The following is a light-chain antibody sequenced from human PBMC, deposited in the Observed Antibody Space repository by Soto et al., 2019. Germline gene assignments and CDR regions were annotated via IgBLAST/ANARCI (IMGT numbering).Light chain of an antibody. V-gene: IGLV2-23*01. CDR2: EGS. J-gene: IGLJ2*01. Sequence: QSVLTQPASVSGSPGQSITISCTGTSSDVGSYNLVSWYQQHPGKAPKFMIYEGSKRPSGVSNRFSGSKSGNTASLTISGLRAEDEADYYCCSYAGSYVVFGGGTQLTVL. CDR1: SSDVGSYNL. CDR3: CSYAGSYVV.